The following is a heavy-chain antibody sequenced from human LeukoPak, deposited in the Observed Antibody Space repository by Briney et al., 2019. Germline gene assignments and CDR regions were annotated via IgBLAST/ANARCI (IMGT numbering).Heavy chain of an antibody. V-gene: IGHV4-38-2*02. D-gene: IGHD3-9*01. CDR2: FYHSGIT. CDR3: AREYYDILTGPGPDY. CDR1: GYSISSGYF. Sequence: SSETLSLTCTVSGYSISSGYFWGWIRQPPGKGLERIGSFYHSGITYYNPSLKSRVTISVDTSKNQFSLKLSSVTAADTAVYYCAREYYDILTGPGPDYWGQGTLVTVSS. J-gene: IGHJ4*02.